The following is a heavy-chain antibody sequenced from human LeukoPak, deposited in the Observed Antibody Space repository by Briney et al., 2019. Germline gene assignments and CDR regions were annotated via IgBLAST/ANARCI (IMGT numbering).Heavy chain of an antibody. CDR2: ISGSGGST. J-gene: IGHJ6*02. CDR3: AKSDVPAATSPIYYYYYGMDV. D-gene: IGHD2-2*01. Sequence: TGGSLRLPCAASGFTFSSYAMSWVRQAPGKGLEWVSAISGSGGSTYYADSVKGRFTISRDNSKNTLYLQMNSLRAEDTAVYYCAKSDVPAATSPIYYYYYGMDVWGQGTTVTVSS. CDR1: GFTFSSYA. V-gene: IGHV3-23*01.